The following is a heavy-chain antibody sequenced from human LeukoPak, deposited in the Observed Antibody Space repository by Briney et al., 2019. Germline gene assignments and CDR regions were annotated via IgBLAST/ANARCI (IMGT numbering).Heavy chain of an antibody. J-gene: IGHJ4*02. D-gene: IGHD5-12*01. CDR3: AKDRDSGYEGFDY. Sequence: GGSLRLSCAASGFTFSSYAMSWVRQAPGKGLEWVSAISGSGGSTYYADSVEGRFTISRDNSKNTLYLQMSSLRAEDTAVYYCAKDRDSGYEGFDYWGQGTLVTVSS. CDR2: ISGSGGST. V-gene: IGHV3-23*01. CDR1: GFTFSSYA.